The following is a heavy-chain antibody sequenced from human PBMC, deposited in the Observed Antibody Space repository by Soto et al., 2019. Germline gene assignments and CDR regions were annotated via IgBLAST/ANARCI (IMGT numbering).Heavy chain of an antibody. CDR1: GASVRSGSKY. D-gene: IGHD2-21*02. V-gene: IGHV4-61*01. CDR2: IYYTGST. CDR3: ARAFCGGDCYSTGWFDP. Sequence: QVQLQESGPGLVKSSETLSLTCSVSGASVRSGSKYWSWIRQPPGKGLEWIGYIYYTGSTNYNPSLKRRDTISLDTSKNQFSLNLRSVTAADTAIYYCARAFCGGDCYSTGWFDPWGQGALVTVSS. J-gene: IGHJ5*02.